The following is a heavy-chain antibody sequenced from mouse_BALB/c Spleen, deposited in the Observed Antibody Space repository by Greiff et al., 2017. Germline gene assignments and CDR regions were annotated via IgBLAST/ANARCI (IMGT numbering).Heavy chain of an antibody. Sequence: EVQLQQSGTVLARPGASVKMSCKASGYSFTSYWMHWVKQRPGQGLEWIGAIYPGNSDTSYNQKFKGKAKLTAVTSASTAYMELSSLTNEDSAVYYCTRSGGNYGYFDYWGQGTTLTVSS. V-gene: IGHV1-5*01. D-gene: IGHD2-1*01. J-gene: IGHJ2*01. CDR2: IYPGNSDT. CDR3: TRSGGNYGYFDY. CDR1: GYSFTSYW.